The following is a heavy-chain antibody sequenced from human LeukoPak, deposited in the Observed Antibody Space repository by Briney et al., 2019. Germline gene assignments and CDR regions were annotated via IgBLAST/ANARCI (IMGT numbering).Heavy chain of an antibody. CDR1: GGSISSYY. D-gene: IGHD3-22*01. J-gene: IGHJ4*02. V-gene: IGHV4-34*01. CDR3: ARRRHNYYDSSGYSDY. CDR2: INHSGST. Sequence: PSETLSLTCTVSGGSISSYYWSWIRQPPGKGLEWIGEINHSGSTNYNPSLKSRVTISVDTSKNQFSLKLSSVTAADTAVYYCARRRHNYYDSSGYSDYWGQGTLVTVSS.